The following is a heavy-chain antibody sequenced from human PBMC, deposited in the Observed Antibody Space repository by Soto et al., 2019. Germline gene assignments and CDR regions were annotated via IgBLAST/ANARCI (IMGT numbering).Heavy chain of an antibody. Sequence: SETLSLTCTVSGGSISSSSYYWGWIRQPPGKGLEWIGSIYYSGSTYYNPSLKSRVTISVDTSKNQFSLKLSSVTAADTAVFYCARHRGGNYERLGWFDPWGQGTLVTVSS. CDR1: GGSISSSSYY. CDR2: IYYSGST. CDR3: ARHRGGNYERLGWFDP. J-gene: IGHJ5*02. D-gene: IGHD1-7*01. V-gene: IGHV4-39*01.